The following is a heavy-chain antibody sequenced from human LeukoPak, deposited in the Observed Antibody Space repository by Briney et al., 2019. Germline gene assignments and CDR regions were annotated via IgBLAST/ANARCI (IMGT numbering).Heavy chain of an antibody. V-gene: IGHV3-7*01. CDR2: IKQDGSDK. J-gene: IGHJ4*02. Sequence: GGSLRLSCVGSGFTFSDYWMSWVRQAPGKGLEWVANIKQDGSDKDYVDALKGRFTISRDNAKNSLYLQMNSLRAEDTAVYYCARWLELMRNFDWWGQGTLVTVSS. CDR3: ARWLELMRNFDW. CDR1: GFTFSDYW. D-gene: IGHD5-24*01.